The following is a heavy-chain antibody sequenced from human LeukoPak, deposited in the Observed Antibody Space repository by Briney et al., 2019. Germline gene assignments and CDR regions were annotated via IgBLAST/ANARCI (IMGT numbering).Heavy chain of an antibody. CDR1: GFTFSSYG. CDR2: ISSSSSYI. CDR3: ARSFSNSSSCPY. D-gene: IGHD6-13*01. V-gene: IGHV3-21*01. J-gene: IGHJ4*02. Sequence: GGSLRLSCAASGFTFSSYGMNWVRQAPGKGLEWVSSISSSSSYIYYADSVKGRFTISRDNAKNSLYLQMNSLRAEDTAVYYCARSFSNSSSCPYWGQGTLVTVSS.